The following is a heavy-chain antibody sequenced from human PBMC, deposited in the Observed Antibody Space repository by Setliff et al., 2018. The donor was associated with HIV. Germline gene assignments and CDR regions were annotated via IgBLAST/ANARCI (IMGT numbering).Heavy chain of an antibody. CDR3: ARGADHFDTSVYYSFFDP. CDR1: GYTFNDNY. V-gene: IGHV1-2*06. J-gene: IGHJ5*02. Sequence: GASVKVSCKASGYTFNDNYIHWVRQAPGQGLEWMGRISLDIGDTNYAQMFHGRVTMTRDTSISTAYMELSSLKSADTAVYYCARGADHFDTSVYYSFFDPWGQGTWGTVSS. D-gene: IGHD3-22*01. CDR2: ISLDIGDT.